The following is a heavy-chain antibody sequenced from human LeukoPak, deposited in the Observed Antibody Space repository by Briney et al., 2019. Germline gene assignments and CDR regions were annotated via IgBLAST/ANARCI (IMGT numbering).Heavy chain of an antibody. Sequence: GASVTVSCKVSGYTLTELSMHWVRQAPGKGLEWMGGFDPEDGETIYAQKFQGRVTMTEDTSTDTAYMELSSLRSEDTAVYYCATGPSYGAYGDFQHWGQGTLVTVSS. CDR3: ATGPSYGAYGDFQH. V-gene: IGHV1-24*01. D-gene: IGHD4-17*01. CDR1: GYTLTELS. J-gene: IGHJ1*01. CDR2: FDPEDGET.